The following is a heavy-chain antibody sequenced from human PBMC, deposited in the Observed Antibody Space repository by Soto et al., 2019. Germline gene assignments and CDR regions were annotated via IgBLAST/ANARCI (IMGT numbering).Heavy chain of an antibody. CDR1: GFTFSSYG. Sequence: GGSLRLSCAASGFTFSSYGMNWVRQAPGKGLEWVSYISSSSTYTNYADSVKGRFTISRDNAKKSLYLQMSGLRAEDTAVYYCARYEATVLDYWGQGTLVTVSS. CDR2: ISSSSTYT. CDR3: ARYEATVLDY. D-gene: IGHD4-17*01. V-gene: IGHV3-21*05. J-gene: IGHJ4*02.